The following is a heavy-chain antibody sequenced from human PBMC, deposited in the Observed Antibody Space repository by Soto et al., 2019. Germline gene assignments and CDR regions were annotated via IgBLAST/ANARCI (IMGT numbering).Heavy chain of an antibody. CDR3: ARGTNFDWLIPRDYYLDY. J-gene: IGHJ4*02. CDR2: ISSSGRTI. D-gene: IGHD3-9*01. CDR1: EFTFSDYY. Sequence: QVQLVESGGGLVKPGGSLRLSCAASEFTFSDYYMTWIRQAPGKGLGWVSYISSSGRTINYADSVKGRFTISRDNAKNSLYLQMNSLRAEDTAVYYCARGTNFDWLIPRDYYLDYWGQGTLVAVSS. V-gene: IGHV3-11*01.